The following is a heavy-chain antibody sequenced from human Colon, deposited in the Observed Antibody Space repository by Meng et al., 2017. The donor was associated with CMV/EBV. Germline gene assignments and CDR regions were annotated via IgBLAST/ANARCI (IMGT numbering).Heavy chain of an antibody. V-gene: IGHV3-21*01. D-gene: IGHD2-2*01. CDR1: EFTFSTYS. Sequence: GESLKISCAASEFTFSTYSMNWVRQAPGKGLEWVSTISSSSTYIFYAESMKGRFTISRDNAKNSLYLQMSSLRAEDTAVYYCARTLGHCNSTSCPDAFDVWGQGTMVTVSS. CDR3: ARTLGHCNSTSCPDAFDV. CDR2: ISSSSTYI. J-gene: IGHJ3*01.